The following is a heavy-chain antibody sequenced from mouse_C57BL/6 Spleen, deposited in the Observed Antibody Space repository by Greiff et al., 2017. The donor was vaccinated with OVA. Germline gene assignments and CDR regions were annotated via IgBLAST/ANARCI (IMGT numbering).Heavy chain of an antibody. J-gene: IGHJ2*01. CDR3: ARRGIATVGDNY. CDR2: IDPSDSYT. CDR1: GYTFTSYW. Sequence: QVQLLQPGAELVRPGTSVKLSCKASGYTFTSYWMHWVKQRPGQGLEWIGVIDPSDSYTNYNQKFKGKATLTVDTSSSTAYMPRSSLASEDAAVYYCARRGIATVGDNYWGQGTTLTVSS. D-gene: IGHD1-1*01. V-gene: IGHV1-59*01.